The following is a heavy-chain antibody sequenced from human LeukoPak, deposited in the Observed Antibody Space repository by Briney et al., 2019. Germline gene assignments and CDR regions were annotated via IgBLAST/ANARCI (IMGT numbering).Heavy chain of an antibody. Sequence: GGSLRLSCAASGFTFSSHEMNWVRQAPGKGLEWVSYISSSGSTIYYADSVKGRFTISRDNAKNSLYLQMNSLRAEDAAVYYCAELGITMIGGVWGKGTTVTISS. J-gene: IGHJ6*04. CDR3: AELGITMIGGV. CDR1: GFTFSSHE. D-gene: IGHD3-10*02. V-gene: IGHV3-48*03. CDR2: ISSSGSTI.